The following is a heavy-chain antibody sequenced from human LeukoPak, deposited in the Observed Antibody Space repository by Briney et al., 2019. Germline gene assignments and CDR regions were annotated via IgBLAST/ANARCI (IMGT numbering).Heavy chain of an antibody. D-gene: IGHD4-11*01. J-gene: IGHJ4*02. CDR2: INPNSGGT. Sequence: VASVKVSCKASGYTFTGYYMHWVRQAPGQGLEWMGWINPNSGGTNYAQKFQGRVTMTRDTSISTAYMELSRLRSDDTAVYYCARINYRPIIKFFDFWGQGTLVTVSS. CDR1: GYTFTGYY. V-gene: IGHV1-2*02. CDR3: ARINYRPIIKFFDF.